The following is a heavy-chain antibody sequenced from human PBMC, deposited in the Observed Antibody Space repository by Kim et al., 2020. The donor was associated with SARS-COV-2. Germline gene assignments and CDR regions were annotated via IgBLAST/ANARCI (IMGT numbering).Heavy chain of an antibody. J-gene: IGHJ4*02. D-gene: IGHD2-2*01. CDR2: T. CDR3: ARDNYAASWNYFDY. Sequence: TGYADSVKGRFTISRDNAKNSLYLQMNSLRPEDTAFYYCARDNYAASWNYFDYWGQGTLVTVSS. V-gene: IGHV3-9*01.